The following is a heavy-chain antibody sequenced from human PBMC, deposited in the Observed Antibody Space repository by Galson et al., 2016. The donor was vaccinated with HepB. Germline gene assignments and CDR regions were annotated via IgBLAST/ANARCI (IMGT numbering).Heavy chain of an antibody. CDR1: GFTFSSYS. CDR3: AGGGGFSVGAYFDS. CDR2: ISSTGSTM. V-gene: IGHV3-48*04. Sequence: SLRLSCAASGFTFSSYSTNWVRLAPGKGLEWVSYISSTGSTMFYTDSVKGRFTISRDNAKNSLYLQMNSLRAEDTAVYYCAGGGGFSVGAYFDSWGQGTLVTVSS. D-gene: IGHD3-16*01. J-gene: IGHJ4*02.